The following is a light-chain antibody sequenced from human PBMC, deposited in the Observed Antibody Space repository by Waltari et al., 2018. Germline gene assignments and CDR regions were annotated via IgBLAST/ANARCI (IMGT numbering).Light chain of an antibody. CDR1: QDISNY. CDR2: DAS. J-gene: IGKJ2*01. V-gene: IGKV1-33*01. CDR3: QQYDNPLYT. Sequence: DIQLPQSPSSLSPSLGDRVTITCQASQDISNYLNWYQQKPGKAPKLLIYDASNLETGVPSRFSGSGSGTDFTFTISSLQPEDIATYYCQQYDNPLYTFGQGTKLEIK.